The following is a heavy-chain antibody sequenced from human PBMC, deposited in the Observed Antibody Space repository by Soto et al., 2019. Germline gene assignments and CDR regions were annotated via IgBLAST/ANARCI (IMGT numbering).Heavy chain of an antibody. CDR3: ARGVDPAPKIAARREWYYDYMDV. J-gene: IGHJ6*03. V-gene: IGHV5-51*01. CDR1: GYSFTSYW. Sequence: GESLKISCKGSGYSFTSYWIGWVRQMPGKGLEWMGIIYPGDSDTRYSPSFPAQVTISADKSISTTYLQCSSLKASDTAIYYCARGVDPAPKIAARREWYYDYMDVWGKGTMVTVSS. D-gene: IGHD6-6*01. CDR2: IYPGDSDT.